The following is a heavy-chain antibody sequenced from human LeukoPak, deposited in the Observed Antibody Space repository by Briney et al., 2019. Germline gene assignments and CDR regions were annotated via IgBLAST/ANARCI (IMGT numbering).Heavy chain of an antibody. CDR3: ARDPAPYCSSTSCYL. Sequence: SQTLSLTCTVSGGSISSGSHYWSWIRQPAGKGLEWIGRIYTSGGTNYNPSLKSRVTISVDMSKNQFSLKLSSVTAADTAVYFCARDPAPYCSSTSCYLWGQGTLVTVSS. CDR2: IYTSGGT. V-gene: IGHV4-61*02. J-gene: IGHJ4*02. CDR1: GGSISSGSHY. D-gene: IGHD2-2*01.